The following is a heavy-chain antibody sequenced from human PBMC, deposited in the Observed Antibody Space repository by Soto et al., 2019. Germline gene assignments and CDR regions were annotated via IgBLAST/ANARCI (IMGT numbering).Heavy chain of an antibody. D-gene: IGHD2-8*02. CDR3: ARGYCTATICDPWFDP. CDR1: GYAFSSYW. CDR2: IYPGDSDT. Sequence: GESLKISCQGSGYAFSSYWIAWVRQMPGKGLEWMGIIYPGDSDTRYSPSFQGQVTISVDKSITTAYLQWSSLKASDTAMYYCARGYCTATICDPWFDPWGQGTL. J-gene: IGHJ5*02. V-gene: IGHV5-51*01.